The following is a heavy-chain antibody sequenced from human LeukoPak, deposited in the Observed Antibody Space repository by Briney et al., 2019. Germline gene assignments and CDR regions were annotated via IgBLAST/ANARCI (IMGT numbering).Heavy chain of an antibody. J-gene: IGHJ5*02. Sequence: SETLSLTCAVSGGSISSYYWSWIRQPPGKGLEWIGYIYYTGSTNYNPSLKSRVTISVDTSKNQFSLKLNSVTAADTAVYYCARGPSGGANNWFDPWGQGTLVTVSS. V-gene: IGHV4-59*01. CDR2: IYYTGST. CDR3: ARGPSGGANNWFDP. CDR1: GGSISSYY. D-gene: IGHD2-15*01.